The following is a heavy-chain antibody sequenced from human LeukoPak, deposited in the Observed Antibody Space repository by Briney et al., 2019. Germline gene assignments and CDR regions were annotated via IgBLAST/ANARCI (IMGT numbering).Heavy chain of an antibody. J-gene: IGHJ5*02. CDR1: GFTFSSYG. CDR2: ISYDGSNK. D-gene: IGHD2-2*01. Sequence: PGRSLRLSCAASGFTFSSYGMHWVRQAPGKGLEWVAVISYDGSNKYYADSVKGRFTISRDNSKNTLYLQMNSLRAEDTAVYYCAKDRIFVVVPAAISWFDPWGQGTLVTVSS. CDR3: AKDRIFVVVPAAISWFDP. V-gene: IGHV3-30*18.